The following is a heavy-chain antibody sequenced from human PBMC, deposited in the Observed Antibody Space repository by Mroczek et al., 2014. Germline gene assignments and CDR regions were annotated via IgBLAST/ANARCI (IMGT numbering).Heavy chain of an antibody. V-gene: IGHV4-39*01. CDR3: ATYRSNWYEGGVGSDP. CDR1: GGSISSSSYY. D-gene: IGHD6-13*01. J-gene: IGHJ5*02. CDR2: IYYSGST. Sequence: QVQLQQSGPGLVKPSETLSLTCTVSGGSISSSSYYWGWIRQPPGKGLEWIGSIYYSGSTYYNPSLKSRVTISVDTSKNQFSPKLSSVTAADTAVYCCATYRSNWYEGGVGSDPWGPGNPGHRLL.